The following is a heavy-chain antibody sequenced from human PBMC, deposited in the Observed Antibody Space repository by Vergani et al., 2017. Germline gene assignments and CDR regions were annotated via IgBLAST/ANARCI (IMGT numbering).Heavy chain of an antibody. CDR2: ICTSGAT. CDR3: ARDCGEYDKGSLDV. J-gene: IGHJ3*01. D-gene: IGHD2-21*01. CDR1: GYSFSTGGQS. Sequence: QVQLQESGPGLVKPAQTLSLTCTVSGYSFSTGGQSWTWLRQSAGKGLEWIGRICTSGATNYNPPLRSRAIMSVNASKNQFSLKLTSVTAADTAVYYCARDCGEYDKGSLDVWGQGTKVTVTS. V-gene: IGHV4-61*02.